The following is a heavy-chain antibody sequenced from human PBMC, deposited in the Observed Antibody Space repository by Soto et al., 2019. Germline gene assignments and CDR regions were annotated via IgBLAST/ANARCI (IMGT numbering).Heavy chain of an antibody. Sequence: WGSLRLSCAASGITFSNYGVHWVRQAPGKGLEWVAVISYDGSKKDYADSVKGRFTISRDNSKNTLHLEMNSLRAEDTAVYYCAQDLGPGDYYYYGMDVWGQGTTVTVSS. J-gene: IGHJ6*02. V-gene: IGHV3-30*18. CDR2: ISYDGSKK. D-gene: IGHD3-10*01. CDR1: GITFSNYG. CDR3: AQDLGPGDYYYYGMDV.